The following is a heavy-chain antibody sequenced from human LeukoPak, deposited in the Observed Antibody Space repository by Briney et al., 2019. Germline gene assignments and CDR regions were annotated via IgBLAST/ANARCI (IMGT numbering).Heavy chain of an antibody. V-gene: IGHV4-39*01. CDR2: IYYSGST. CDR1: GGSISSSSYY. CDR3: ARLASRQRHDWYFDL. D-gene: IGHD6-25*01. J-gene: IGHJ2*01. Sequence: PSETLSLTCTVSGGSISSSSYYWGWIRQPPGKGLEWIGSIYYSGSTYYNPSLKSRVTISVDTSKNQFSLKLSSVTAADTAVYYCARLASRQRHDWYFDLWGRGTLVTVSS.